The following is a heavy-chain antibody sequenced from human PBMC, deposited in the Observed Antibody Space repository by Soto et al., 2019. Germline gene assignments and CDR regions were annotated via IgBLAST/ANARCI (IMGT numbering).Heavy chain of an antibody. D-gene: IGHD3-22*01. Sequence: EVQLLESGGGLVQPGGSRRLSCAASRFTFGSYVMSWVRQAPGKGLELVSAISGSGGGKFYVDSVEGRVTISRDNSKNSPYRQTDTLRAADTAVYYCAKGPEPQWIGMILAVTPFAYWGQGILVTASS. V-gene: IGHV3-23*01. CDR1: RFTFGSYV. CDR3: AKGPEPQWIGMILAVTPFAY. CDR2: ISGSGGGK. J-gene: IGHJ4*02.